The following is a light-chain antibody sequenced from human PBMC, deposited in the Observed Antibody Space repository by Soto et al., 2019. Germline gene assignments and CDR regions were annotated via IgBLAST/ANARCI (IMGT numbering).Light chain of an antibody. J-gene: IGKJ4*01. CDR2: DAS. CDR1: QSVSSY. CDR3: QQRSNLLT. Sequence: EIVLTQSPATLSLSPGERATLSCRASQSVSSYLAWYQQKPGQAPRLLIYDASNRATGIPARFSGSGSGTVFTLTISSLDPEDFAVYYCQQRSNLLTFGGGTKVEIK. V-gene: IGKV3-11*01.